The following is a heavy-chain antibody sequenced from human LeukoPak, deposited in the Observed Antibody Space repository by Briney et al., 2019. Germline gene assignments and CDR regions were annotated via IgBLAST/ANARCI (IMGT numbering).Heavy chain of an antibody. CDR2: IKQDGSEQ. CDR1: GFTFSNYW. CDR3: ARKGSGHDWSLFDY. J-gene: IGHJ4*02. V-gene: IGHV3-7*03. D-gene: IGHD5-12*01. Sequence: GGSLRLSCAASGFTFSNYWMSWVRQAPGKGPEWVANIKQDGSEQYYVDSVKGRFTISRDNAKNSLYLQMNSLRDEDTAVYYCARKGSGHDWSLFDYWGQGTLVTVSS.